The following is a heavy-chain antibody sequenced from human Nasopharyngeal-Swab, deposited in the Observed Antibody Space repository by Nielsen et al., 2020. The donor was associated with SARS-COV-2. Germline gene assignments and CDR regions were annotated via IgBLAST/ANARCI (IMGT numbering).Heavy chain of an antibody. CDR3: AKSIVVVPAAIGAGVPDV. J-gene: IGHJ6*04. CDR1: GFTFSSYG. V-gene: IGHV3-30*18. D-gene: IGHD2-2*01. Sequence: GESLKISCAASGFTFSSYGMHWVRQAPGRGLEWVAVISYDGSNKYYADSVKGRFTISRDNSKNTLYLQMNSLRAEDTAVYYCAKSIVVVPAAIGAGVPDVWGKGTTVTVSS. CDR2: ISYDGSNK.